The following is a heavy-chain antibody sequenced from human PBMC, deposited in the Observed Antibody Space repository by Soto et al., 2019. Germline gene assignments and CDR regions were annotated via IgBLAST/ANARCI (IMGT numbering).Heavy chain of an antibody. CDR1: GFTFSSYV. Sequence: TGGSLRLSCAASGFTFSSYVLPCVRQAPGKGLEWLAVIWYDGSNKYYADSVKGRFTISRDNSKNTLYLQMNSLRAEDTAVYYYARDLTRLGELSFLFDYWGQGSLVSVCS. CDR2: IWYDGSNK. CDR3: ARDLTRLGELSFLFDY. J-gene: IGHJ4*02. V-gene: IGHV3-33*01. D-gene: IGHD3-16*02.